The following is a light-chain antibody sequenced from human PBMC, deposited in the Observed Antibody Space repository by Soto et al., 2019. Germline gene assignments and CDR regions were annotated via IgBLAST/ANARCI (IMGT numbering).Light chain of an antibody. CDR3: QQYGSSRCT. CDR2: GAS. CDR1: QSVSSSY. V-gene: IGKV3-20*01. Sequence: EIVLTQSPGTLSLSPGERATLSCRASQSVSSSYLAWYQQKPGQAPRLLIYGASSRATGIPDRFSGSGSGTDFTLTISRLEPEDFAVYYCQQYGSSRCTFGQGTKVEIQ. J-gene: IGKJ1*01.